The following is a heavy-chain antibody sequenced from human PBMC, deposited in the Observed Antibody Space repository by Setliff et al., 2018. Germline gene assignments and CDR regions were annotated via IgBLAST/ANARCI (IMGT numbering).Heavy chain of an antibody. V-gene: IGHV1-69*13. CDR1: GGTFSSYA. D-gene: IGHD3-22*01. CDR3: VRDADNYDTSENPIVDY. J-gene: IGHJ4*02. Sequence: SVKVSCKASGGTFSSYAISWVRQAPGQGLEWMGRIIPIFGTTSYTQKFQGRVTITADEGTNTAYMELSSLRSDDTAMYYCVRDADNYDTSENPIVDYWGQGTLVTVSS. CDR2: IIPIFGTT.